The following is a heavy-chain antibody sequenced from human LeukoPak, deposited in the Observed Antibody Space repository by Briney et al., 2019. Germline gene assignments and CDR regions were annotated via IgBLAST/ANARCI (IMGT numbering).Heavy chain of an antibody. J-gene: IGHJ4*02. CDR1: GFTFSTFA. Sequence: GASLRLSCAASGFTFSTFAMTWVRQAPGKGLEWVTAISGRGSSTYYADSVKGRFTISRDNSKNTLYLQMNSLRADDTAVYHCAKARYCSGGSCYDYFDYWGQGTLVTVSS. CDR2: ISGRGSST. CDR3: AKARYCSGGSCYDYFDY. V-gene: IGHV3-23*01. D-gene: IGHD2-15*01.